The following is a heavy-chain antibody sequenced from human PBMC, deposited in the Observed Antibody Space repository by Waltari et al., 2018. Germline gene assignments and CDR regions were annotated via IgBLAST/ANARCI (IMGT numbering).Heavy chain of an antibody. J-gene: IGHJ6*03. CDR2: LDPHDVPA. CDR3: RLTGRNIVVMAGTSPSFHSYLDV. D-gene: IGHD2-21*01. V-gene: IGHV1-24*01. CDR1: GYTLAGFS. Sequence: QVQVVQSGAEVKKPGAAVKGSCKVPGYTLAGFSMHWVRRAPGKGLEALGRLDPHDVPAVLAQTFPGRVTRTADSSTATAYMALSSLTPEDTALYYCRLTGRNIVVMAGTSPSFHSYLDVWGRGTTVTVSS.